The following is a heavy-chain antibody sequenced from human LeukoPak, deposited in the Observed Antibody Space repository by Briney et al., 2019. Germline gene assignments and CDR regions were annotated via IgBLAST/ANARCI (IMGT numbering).Heavy chain of an antibody. D-gene: IGHD2-2*01. CDR2: INPSGGST. CDR3: ARDYCSSTSCSRASWFDP. V-gene: IGHV1-46*03. CDR1: GYTFSSYY. J-gene: IGHJ5*02. Sequence: ASVKVSCKASGYTFSSYYMHRVRQAPGQGLEWMGIINPSGGSTSYAQKFQGRVTMTRDTSTSTVYMELSSLRSEDTAVYYCARDYCSSTSCSRASWFDPWGQGTLVTVSS.